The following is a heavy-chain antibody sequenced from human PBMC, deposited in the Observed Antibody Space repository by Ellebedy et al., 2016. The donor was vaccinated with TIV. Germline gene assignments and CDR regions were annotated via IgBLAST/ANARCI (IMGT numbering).Heavy chain of an antibody. CDR3: ARRRGISFGYDY. V-gene: IGHV4-59*08. CDR2: IYYSGTT. CDR1: GGSISSYF. J-gene: IGHJ4*02. Sequence: MPSETLSLTCSVSGGSISSYFWSWIRQPPGQGLEWLGYIYYSGTTNYSPSLKSRVTISVDTSGNQVSLKLSSVTAADTAVYYCARRRGISFGYDYWGPGTLVTVSP. D-gene: IGHD3-16*01.